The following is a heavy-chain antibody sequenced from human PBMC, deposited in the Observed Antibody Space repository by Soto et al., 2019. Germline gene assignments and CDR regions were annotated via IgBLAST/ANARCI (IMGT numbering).Heavy chain of an antibody. CDR2: IHYSGRT. D-gene: IGHD1-26*01. V-gene: IGHV4-59*12. CDR1: NGSISGFY. CDR3: VRVGVGIGNHFDS. Sequence: SETLSLTCSVSNGSISGFYWTWIRQPPGKILEWIGYIHYSGRTDYNPSLTSRATMSVDTSKNQFSLNLKSITAADTSVYYCVRVGVGIGNHFDSWGRGTLVTVSS. J-gene: IGHJ4*02.